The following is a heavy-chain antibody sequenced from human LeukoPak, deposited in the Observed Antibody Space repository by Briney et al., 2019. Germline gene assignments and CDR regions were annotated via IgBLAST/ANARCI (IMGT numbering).Heavy chain of an antibody. CDR1: GFTFSSYA. J-gene: IGHJ5*02. CDR3: AKSLHNWNSGPES. CDR2: ISGSGADA. V-gene: IGHV3-23*01. D-gene: IGHD1-7*01. Sequence: PGGSLRLSCAASGFTFSSYAMTWARQAPGKGLEWVSVISGSGADASYADSVKGRLTISRDNSKNTLYLQMSSLRAEDTAIYYCAKSLHNWNSGPESWGQGTLVTVSS.